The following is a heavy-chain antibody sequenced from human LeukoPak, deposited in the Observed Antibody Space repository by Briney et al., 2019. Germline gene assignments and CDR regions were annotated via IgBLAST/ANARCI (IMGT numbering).Heavy chain of an antibody. V-gene: IGHV4-34*01. CDR3: AREIRSAHYFDY. CDR1: GGSFSGYY. J-gene: IGHJ4*02. CDR2: INHSGST. Sequence: KPSETLSLTCAVYGGSFSGYYWSWIRRPPGKGLEWIGEINHSGSTNYNPSLKSRVTISVDTSKNQFSLKLSSVTAADTAVYYCAREIRSAHYFDYWGQGTLVTVSS.